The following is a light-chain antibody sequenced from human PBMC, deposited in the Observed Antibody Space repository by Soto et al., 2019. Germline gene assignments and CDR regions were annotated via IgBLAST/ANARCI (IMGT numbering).Light chain of an antibody. V-gene: IGLV2-8*01. CDR1: SSDVGAYNY. J-gene: IGLJ1*01. CDR2: EVS. CDR3: TSYAGTYSFFYV. Sequence: QSALTQPPSASGSPGQSVTISCTGTSSDVGAYNYVSWYQQLPGKAPKLIIYEVSKRPSGVPARFSGSKSGNTASLTVSGLQAEDEADYYCTSYAGTYSFFYVFGTGTKVT.